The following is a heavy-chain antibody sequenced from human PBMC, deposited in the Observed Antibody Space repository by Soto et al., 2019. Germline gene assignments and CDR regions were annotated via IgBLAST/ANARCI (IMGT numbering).Heavy chain of an antibody. CDR1: GYNFATYW. CDR3: ARRLDNTLDF. CDR2: IYPHDSDT. D-gene: IGHD1-20*01. Sequence: PGESLKISCKGSGYNFATYWIGWVRQMPGKGLEWMGIIYPHDSDTRYSPSFQGQVTISADKSISTAYLQWSSLKASDTAIYYCARRLDNTLDFWGQGIQVTVSS. V-gene: IGHV5-51*01. J-gene: IGHJ4*02.